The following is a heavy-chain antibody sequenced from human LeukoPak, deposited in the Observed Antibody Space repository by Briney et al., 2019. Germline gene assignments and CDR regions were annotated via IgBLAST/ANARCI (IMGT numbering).Heavy chain of an antibody. J-gene: IGHJ4*02. CDR1: GYTFTSYG. D-gene: IGHD6-13*01. Sequence: ASVKVSCKASGYTFTSYGISWVRPAPGQGLEWMGWISAYNGNTNYAQKLQGRVTMTTDTSTSTVYMELRSLRSDDTAVYYCARDRVIAATGTWIDYWGQGTRVTVSS. CDR3: ARDRVIAATGTWIDY. V-gene: IGHV1-18*01. CDR2: ISAYNGNT.